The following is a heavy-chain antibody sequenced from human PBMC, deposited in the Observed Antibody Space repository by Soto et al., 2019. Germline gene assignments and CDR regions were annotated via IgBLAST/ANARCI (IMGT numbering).Heavy chain of an antibody. Sequence: SEALSLTCTVSGGSISSGGYYWGWIRQHPGKGLEWIGYIYYSGSTYYNPSLKSRVTISVDTSKNQFSLKLSSVTAADTAVYYCARDIVPAAKFDPWGQGTLVTVSS. D-gene: IGHD2-2*01. J-gene: IGHJ5*02. CDR1: GGSISSGGYY. CDR2: IYYSGST. V-gene: IGHV4-31*03. CDR3: ARDIVPAAKFDP.